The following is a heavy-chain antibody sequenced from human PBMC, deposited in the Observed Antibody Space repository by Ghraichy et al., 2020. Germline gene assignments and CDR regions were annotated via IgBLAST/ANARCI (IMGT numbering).Heavy chain of an antibody. V-gene: IGHV3-23*01. CDR2: ISGSGGST. D-gene: IGHD2-2*01. CDR1: GFTFSSYA. CDR3: APGLGYCSSTSCYGGGNWFDP. J-gene: IGHJ5*02. Sequence: LSLTCAASGFTFSSYAMSWVRQAPGKGLEWVSAISGSGGSTYYADSVKGRFTISRDNSKNTLYLQMNSLRAEDTAVYYCAPGLGYCSSTSCYGGGNWFDPWGQGTLVTVSS.